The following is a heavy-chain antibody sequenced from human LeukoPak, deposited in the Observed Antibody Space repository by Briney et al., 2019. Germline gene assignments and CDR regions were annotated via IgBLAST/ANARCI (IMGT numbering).Heavy chain of an antibody. D-gene: IGHD1-26*01. CDR1: GFIFSSYG. CDR3: AKGGQWELLQLDS. Sequence: GGSLRLSCASSGFIFSSYGMHWVRQAPGKGLEWVAFIRYDGSSESYADSVRGRFTISRDNSKNMLYLQMNSLRIEDTAVYYCAKGGQWELLQLDSWGQGTLVTVSS. V-gene: IGHV3-30*02. CDR2: IRYDGSSE. J-gene: IGHJ4*02.